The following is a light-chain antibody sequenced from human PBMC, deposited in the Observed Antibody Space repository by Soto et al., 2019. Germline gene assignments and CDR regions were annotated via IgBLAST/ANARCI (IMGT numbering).Light chain of an antibody. Sequence: DIQMTQSPSSLSASVGDRVTITCRASQSISSYLNWYQQNPGKAPKLQIYAASTLQSGVPSRFSGSGSGTDFTLTISSLQPEDFATYHCQQSYITPWTFGQGTRVEIK. CDR3: QQSYITPWT. CDR2: AAS. CDR1: QSISSY. J-gene: IGKJ1*01. V-gene: IGKV1-39*01.